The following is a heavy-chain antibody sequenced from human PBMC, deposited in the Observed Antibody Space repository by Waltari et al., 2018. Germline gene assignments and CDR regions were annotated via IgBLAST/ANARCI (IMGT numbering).Heavy chain of an antibody. CDR1: GGTFSSYA. Sequence: QVQLVQSGAEVKKPGSSVKVSCKASGGTFSSYAISWVRQAPGQGLEWMGGIIPIFGTANYAQKFQGRVTITADESTSTAYMELSSLRSEDTAVYYCARIVVVPAAAEPYYYYMDVWGKGTTVTISS. J-gene: IGHJ6*03. V-gene: IGHV1-69*12. CDR3: ARIVVVPAAAEPYYYYMDV. CDR2: IIPIFGTA. D-gene: IGHD2-2*01.